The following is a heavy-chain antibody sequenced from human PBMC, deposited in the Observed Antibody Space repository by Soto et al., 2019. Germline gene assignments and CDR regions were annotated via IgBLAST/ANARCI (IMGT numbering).Heavy chain of an antibody. J-gene: IGHJ3*02. CDR2: IYYRGNT. Sequence: PSETLSLTCSVSGDSISSDNYYWGWIRQPPGKGLEWIGSIYYRGNTYYNPSLKTRVTISLDKSKNQFSLKLSSVTAADTAVYYCAKTSSAHDAFDIWGQGTMVTVSS. CDR1: GDSISSDNYY. V-gene: IGHV4-39*01. CDR3: AKTSSAHDAFDI. D-gene: IGHD6-19*01.